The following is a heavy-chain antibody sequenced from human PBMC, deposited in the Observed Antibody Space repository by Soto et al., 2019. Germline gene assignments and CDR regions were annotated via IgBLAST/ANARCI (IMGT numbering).Heavy chain of an antibody. CDR3: ARLGHCSGGSCSDAFDI. J-gene: IGHJ3*02. D-gene: IGHD2-15*01. Sequence: PSETLSLTCTVSGGSISSYYWSWIRQPPGKGLEWIGYIYYSGSTNYNPSLKSRVTISVDTSKNQFSLKLSSVTAADTAVYYCARLGHCSGGSCSDAFDIWGQGTMVTVSS. CDR2: IYYSGST. CDR1: GGSISSYY. V-gene: IGHV4-59*08.